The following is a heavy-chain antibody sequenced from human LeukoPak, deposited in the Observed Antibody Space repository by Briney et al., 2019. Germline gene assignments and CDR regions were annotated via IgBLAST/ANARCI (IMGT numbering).Heavy chain of an antibody. CDR3: ARAYSSGWYWAFDI. V-gene: IGHV3-66*01. CDR2: IYSGGST. D-gene: IGHD6-19*01. J-gene: IGHJ3*02. CDR1: GFTVNSNY. Sequence: GGSLRLSCAASGFTVNSNYMSWVRQAPGKGLEWVSVIYSGGSTYYADSVKGRFTISRDNSKNTLYLQMNSLRAEDTAVYYCARAYSSGWYWAFDIWGQGTMVTVSS.